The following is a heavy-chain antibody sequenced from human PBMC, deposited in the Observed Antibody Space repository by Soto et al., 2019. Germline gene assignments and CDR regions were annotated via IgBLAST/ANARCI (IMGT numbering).Heavy chain of an antibody. Sequence: QVQLVQSGAEVKKPGASVKVSCKASGYTFTSYVITWVRQAPGQGLEWMGWISAYNGKTNYAQKRQGRVTMTTDTSTSTAYMERLSLISHDTALYYWGGRDDFWNGCIDYWGQGPRVSVSS. D-gene: IGHD3-3*01. CDR3: GGRDDFWNGCIDY. J-gene: IGHJ4*02. CDR1: GYTFTSYV. CDR2: ISAYNGKT. V-gene: IGHV1-18*01.